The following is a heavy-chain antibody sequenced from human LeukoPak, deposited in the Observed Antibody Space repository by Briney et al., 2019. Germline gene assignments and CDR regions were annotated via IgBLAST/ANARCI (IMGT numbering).Heavy chain of an antibody. CDR1: GGSISSGSCY. V-gene: IGHV4-61*02. D-gene: IGHD3-3*01. J-gene: IGHJ4*02. Sequence: PSQTLSLTCTVSGGSISSGSCYWSWIRQPAGKGLEWIGRIYTSGSTNYNPSLKSRVTISVDTSKNQFSLKLSSVTAADTAVYYCAREGGRGHYDFWSGPLPYYFDYWGQGTLVTVSS. CDR3: AREGGRGHYDFWSGPLPYYFDY. CDR2: IYTSGST.